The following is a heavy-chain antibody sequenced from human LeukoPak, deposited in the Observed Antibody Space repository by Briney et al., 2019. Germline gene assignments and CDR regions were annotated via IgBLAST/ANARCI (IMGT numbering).Heavy chain of an antibody. J-gene: IGHJ4*02. CDR3: AREGRSIGGFDY. CDR1: GGSITSSSYY. V-gene: IGHV4-39*07. Sequence: SETLSLTCNVSGGSITSSSYYWGWIRQPPGKGLEWIGSIYYSGSAYYKPSLKSRVTISVDTAKNQFSLTVRSVTAADTAVYYCAREGRSIGGFDYWGQGTLVTVSS. CDR2: IYYSGSA. D-gene: IGHD3-16*01.